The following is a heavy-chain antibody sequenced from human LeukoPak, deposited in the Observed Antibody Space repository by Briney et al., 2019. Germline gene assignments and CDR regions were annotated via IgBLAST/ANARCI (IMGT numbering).Heavy chain of an antibody. CDR2: INHSGST. CDR3: ARGRYWFGEAKGGYYYMDV. J-gene: IGHJ6*03. Sequence: SETLSLTCAVYGGSFSGYYWSWIRQPPGKGLEWIGEINHSGSTNYNPSLKSRVTISVDTSKNQFSLKLSSVTAADTAVYYCARGRYWFGEAKGGYYYMDVWGKGTTVTVSS. V-gene: IGHV4-34*01. CDR1: GGSFSGYY. D-gene: IGHD3-10*01.